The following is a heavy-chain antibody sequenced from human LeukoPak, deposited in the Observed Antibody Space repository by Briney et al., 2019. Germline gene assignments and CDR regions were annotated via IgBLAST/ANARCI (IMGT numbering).Heavy chain of an antibody. CDR3: ARVVAVAGTFPDS. D-gene: IGHD6-19*01. J-gene: IGHJ4*02. V-gene: IGHV4-39*07. CDR2: IYYTGTT. Sequence: SVTLSLTCIVSGASISNSSHYWGWIRQPPGKGLEWIGNIYYTGTTYYAPSLKSRVTISIDTSKSQFSLKVSSVTAADTAVYYCARVVAVAGTFPDSWGQGTLVTVSS. CDR1: GASISNSSHY.